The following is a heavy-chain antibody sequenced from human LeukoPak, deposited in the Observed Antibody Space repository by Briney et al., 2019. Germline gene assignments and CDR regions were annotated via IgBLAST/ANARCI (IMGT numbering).Heavy chain of an antibody. CDR1: GYTFTGYY. CDR3: ARESSGSYLGLDYYFDY. CDR2: INPNSGGT. Sequence: ASVKVSCKASGYTFTGYYMHWVRQAPGQGLEWMGWINPNSGGTNYAQKFQGRVTMTRDTSISTAYMELSRLRSEDTAVYYCARESSGSYLGLDYYFDYWGQGTLVTVSS. J-gene: IGHJ4*02. V-gene: IGHV1-2*02. D-gene: IGHD1-26*01.